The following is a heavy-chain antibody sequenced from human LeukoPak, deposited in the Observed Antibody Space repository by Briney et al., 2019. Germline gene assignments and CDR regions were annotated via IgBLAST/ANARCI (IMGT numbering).Heavy chain of an antibody. CDR1: GFSFDSHV. V-gene: IGHV3-23*01. Sequence: GGSLRLFCAASGFSFDSHVMSWVRQTPGKRLEWVASIGTTSIAYYPDSLKGRFIISRDNSDSTVYLQMNGLRVGDAAIYYCAKYTSGTAWAEDFWGQGTVVTVSS. CDR2: IGTTSIA. J-gene: IGHJ4*02. D-gene: IGHD3-10*01. CDR3: AKYTSGTAWAEDF.